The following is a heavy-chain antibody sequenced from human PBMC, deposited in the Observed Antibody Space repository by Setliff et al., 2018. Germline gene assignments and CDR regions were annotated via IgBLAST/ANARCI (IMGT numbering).Heavy chain of an antibody. Sequence: SETLSLTCTVSDGSTSTYYWSWIRQPPGRGLEYIGYIYTSGIINYNPSLKSRVTMSLDTSKNQFSLRLKSVTAADTAVYYCARGNSRSSVWYVVPHFDYWGQGTLVTVSS. V-gene: IGHV4-4*08. J-gene: IGHJ4*02. CDR2: IYTSGII. D-gene: IGHD6-19*01. CDR3: ARGNSRSSVWYVVPHFDY. CDR1: DGSTSTYY.